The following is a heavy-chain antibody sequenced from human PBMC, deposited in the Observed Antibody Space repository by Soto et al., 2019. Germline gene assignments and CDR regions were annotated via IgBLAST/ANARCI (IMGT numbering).Heavy chain of an antibody. D-gene: IGHD4-17*01. CDR2: ISSDGSNK. Sequence: QVQLVESGGGVVQPGRSLRLSCAASGFTFSSYGLLWVRQAPGKGLEWVAVISSDGSNKYHADSVKGRFTISRDNSMDTLYLQMHSLRIEDTAVYYCVRVTGYGGFTWNFDLWGRGTLVTVSS. J-gene: IGHJ2*01. CDR3: VRVTGYGGFTWNFDL. V-gene: IGHV3-30-3*01. CDR1: GFTFSSYG.